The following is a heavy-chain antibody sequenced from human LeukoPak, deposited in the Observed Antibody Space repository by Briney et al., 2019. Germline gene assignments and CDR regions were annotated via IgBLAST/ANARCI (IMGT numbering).Heavy chain of an antibody. J-gene: IGHJ4*02. D-gene: IGHD6-13*01. Sequence: GGSLRLSCAASGFTVSSNSMSWVRQAPGKGLEWVSFIYSDNTHYSDSVKGRFTISRDNSKNTLYLQMNTLRAEDTAVYYCVAAGTFDYWGQGALVTVSS. CDR1: GFTVSSNS. CDR2: IYSDNT. V-gene: IGHV3-53*01. CDR3: VAAGTFDY.